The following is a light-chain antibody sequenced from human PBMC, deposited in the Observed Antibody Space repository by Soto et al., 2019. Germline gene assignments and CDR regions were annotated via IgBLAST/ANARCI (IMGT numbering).Light chain of an antibody. Sequence: QSVLTQPPSVSAAPGQKVTISCSGSSSNIGNNYVSWYQQLPGTAPKLLIYDNNKRPSGIPDRFSGSKSGTSATLGITGLQTGDEADYYCGTWDSSLSAGCYVFGTGTKVTVL. J-gene: IGLJ1*01. CDR3: GTWDSSLSAGCYV. CDR2: DNN. CDR1: SSNIGNNY. V-gene: IGLV1-51*01.